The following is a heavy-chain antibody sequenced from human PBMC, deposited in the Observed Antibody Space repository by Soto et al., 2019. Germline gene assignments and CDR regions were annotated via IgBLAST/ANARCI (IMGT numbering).Heavy chain of an antibody. CDR1: GYAFTSNY. Sequence: AGLVKGSGKASGYAFTSNYVHWVRQAPGQGLEWMGIINPSGGSTSYAQKFQGRVTMTRDTSTSTVYMELSSLRSEDTAVYYCARGISSDALGHWGQGTLVTVSS. V-gene: IGHV1-46*01. CDR2: INPSGGST. CDR3: ARGISSDALGH. J-gene: IGHJ4*02. D-gene: IGHD7-27*01.